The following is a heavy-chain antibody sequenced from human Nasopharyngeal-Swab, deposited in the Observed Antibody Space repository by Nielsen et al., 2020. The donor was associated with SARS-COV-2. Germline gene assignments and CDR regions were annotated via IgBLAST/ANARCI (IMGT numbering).Heavy chain of an antibody. Sequence: WIRQPPGKGLEWVAVISCDGSNKYYADSVEGRFTISRDNSKNTLYLQMNSLRAEDTAVYYCAKDKKARGDSSSWTTDYWGQGTLVTVSS. D-gene: IGHD6-13*01. V-gene: IGHV3-30*18. CDR2: ISCDGSNK. CDR3: AKDKKARGDSSSWTTDY. J-gene: IGHJ4*02.